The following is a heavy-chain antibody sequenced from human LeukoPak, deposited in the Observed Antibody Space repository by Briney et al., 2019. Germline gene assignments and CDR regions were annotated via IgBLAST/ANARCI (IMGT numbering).Heavy chain of an antibody. J-gene: IGHJ4*02. V-gene: IGHV4-39*01. Sequence: PSQTLSLTCTVSGGSISSGGYYWGWIRQPPRKGLEWIGSIYYSGSTYYNPSLKSRVTISVDTSKNQFSLKLSSVTAADTAVYYCARTLVVVVPAAMVYFDYWGQGTLVTVSS. CDR1: GGSISSGGYY. CDR2: IYYSGST. CDR3: ARTLVVVVPAAMVYFDY. D-gene: IGHD2-2*01.